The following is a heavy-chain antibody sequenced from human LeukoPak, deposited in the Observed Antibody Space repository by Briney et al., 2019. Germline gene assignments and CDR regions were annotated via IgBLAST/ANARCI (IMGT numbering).Heavy chain of an antibody. CDR3: ARGPSPAYGAWFGP. Sequence: SETLSLTCAVYVGSHRTYDWSCMTQPPARGRVYIGKISHSRSNHQNPSLKGRVTISVEPSKNPVSLQLSSVTAADTAVYYCARGPSPAYGAWFGPWGQRTLVTVSS. CDR2: ISHSRSN. V-gene: IGHV4-34*01. CDR1: VGSHRTYD. D-gene: IGHD2-21*01. J-gene: IGHJ5*02.